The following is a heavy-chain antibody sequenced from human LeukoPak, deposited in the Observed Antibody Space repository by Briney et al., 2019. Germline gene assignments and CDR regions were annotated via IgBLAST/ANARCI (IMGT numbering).Heavy chain of an antibody. V-gene: IGHV3-23*01. D-gene: IGHD5-12*01. Sequence: AGGSLRPSCAASGFTFSSYAMSWVRQAPGKGLEWVSAISGSGGSTYYADSVKGRFTISRDNSKNTLYLQMNSLRAEDTAVYYCAKDPRSGYGDDYWGQGTLVTVSS. CDR2: ISGSGGST. J-gene: IGHJ4*02. CDR3: AKDPRSGYGDDY. CDR1: GFTFSSYA.